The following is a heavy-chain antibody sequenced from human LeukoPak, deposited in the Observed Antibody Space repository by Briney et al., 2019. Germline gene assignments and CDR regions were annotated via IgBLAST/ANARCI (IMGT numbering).Heavy chain of an antibody. CDR2: INAGNGNT. CDR1: GYTFTSYA. J-gene: IGHJ5*02. Sequence: ASVKVSCKASGYTFTSYAMHWVRQAPGQRLEWMGWINAGNGNTKYSQKFQGRVTITRDTSASTAYMELSSLRSEDTAVYYCARERTGSSGWYPYWFDPWGQGTLVTVSS. CDR3: ARERTGSSGWYPYWFDP. D-gene: IGHD6-19*01. V-gene: IGHV1-3*01.